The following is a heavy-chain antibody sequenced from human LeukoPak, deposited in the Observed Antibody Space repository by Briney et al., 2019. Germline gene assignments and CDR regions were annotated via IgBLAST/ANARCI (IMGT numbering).Heavy chain of an antibody. D-gene: IGHD3-10*01. J-gene: IGHJ6*02. CDR1: GGSISSYY. CDR3: ARDVTIITMVRGVTSYYYYGMDV. CDR2: IYYSGST. Sequence: SETLSLTCTVSGGSISSYYWSWIRQPPGKGLEWIGYIYYSGSTNYNPSLKSRVTISVDTSKNQFSLKLSSVTAADTAVYYCARDVTIITMVRGVTSYYYYGMDVWGQGTTVTVSS. V-gene: IGHV4-59*01.